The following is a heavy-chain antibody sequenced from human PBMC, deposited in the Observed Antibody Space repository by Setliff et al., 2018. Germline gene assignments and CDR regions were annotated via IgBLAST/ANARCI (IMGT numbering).Heavy chain of an antibody. J-gene: IGHJ4*02. D-gene: IGHD3-10*01. V-gene: IGHV4-34*01. CDR2: INHSGRT. Sequence: SETLSLTCAVYGGSLGDYYWSWIRQAPGKGLEWIGEINHSGRTNYNPSLKSRFTISMDTSKNQFSVKLTSLTDADTAVYYCARVAPKDSASGTYLNEGHDHWRQVTLVTVSS. CDR1: GGSLGDYY. CDR3: ARVAPKDSASGTYLNEGHDH.